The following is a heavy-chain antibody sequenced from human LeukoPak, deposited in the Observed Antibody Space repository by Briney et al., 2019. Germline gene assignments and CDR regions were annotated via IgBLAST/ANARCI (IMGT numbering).Heavy chain of an antibody. CDR2: INPSGGST. D-gene: IGHD6-13*01. Sequence: ASVKVSCKASGYTFTSYYMHWVRQAPGQGLEWMGIINPSGGSTSYARKFQGRVTMTRDTSTSTVYMELSSLRSEDTAVYYCARAKNPIAAAVMYYFDYWGQGTLVTVSS. J-gene: IGHJ4*02. V-gene: IGHV1-46*01. CDR1: GYTFTSYY. CDR3: ARAKNPIAAAVMYYFDY.